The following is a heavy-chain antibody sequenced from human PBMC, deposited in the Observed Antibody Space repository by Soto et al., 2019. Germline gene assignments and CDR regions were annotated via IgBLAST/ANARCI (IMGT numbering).Heavy chain of an antibody. Sequence: QVRLVQSGAELKKPGASVKVSCQASGYTFTSHWVHWVRQAPGQGLEWMAVMNPGVGTTVYGQKFQGRLTLTRDTSTTTLYMELSSLTSDDSAIYYCARDESANNCWWFHPWGQGTPVTVSS. CDR2: MNPGVGTT. J-gene: IGHJ5*02. D-gene: IGHD1-20*01. CDR3: ARDESANNCWWFHP. V-gene: IGHV1-46*01. CDR1: GYTFTSHW.